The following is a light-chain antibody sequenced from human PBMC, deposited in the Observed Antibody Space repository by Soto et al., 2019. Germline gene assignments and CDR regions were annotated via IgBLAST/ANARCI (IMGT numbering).Light chain of an antibody. V-gene: IGKV3-20*01. Sequence: EIVLTQSPGTLSLSPGERATLSCRASRSVSNNYLAWYQQKPGHAPSLLIYGASNRATGIPDRFSGSGSGTDFTLTISRLEPEDFAVYYCQQYNSWPLTFGGGTKVDIK. CDR3: QQYNSWPLT. CDR1: RSVSNNY. J-gene: IGKJ4*01. CDR2: GAS.